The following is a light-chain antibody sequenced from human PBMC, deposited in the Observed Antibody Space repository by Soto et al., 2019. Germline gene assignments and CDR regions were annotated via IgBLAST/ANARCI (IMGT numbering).Light chain of an antibody. J-gene: IGLJ1*01. Sequence: QSVLTQPPSASGSPGQSVTISCTGTSSDVGGYDYVSWYKQHPGKAPKLMIYEVSKRPSGVPDRFSGSMSGNTAALTVSGLQAEDEADYYCSSYVGTNSYVFGTGTKVTVL. V-gene: IGLV2-8*01. CDR2: EVS. CDR3: SSYVGTNSYV. CDR1: SSDVGGYDY.